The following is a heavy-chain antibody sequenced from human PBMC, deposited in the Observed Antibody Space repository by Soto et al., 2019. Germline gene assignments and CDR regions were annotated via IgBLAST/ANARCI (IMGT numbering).Heavy chain of an antibody. J-gene: IGHJ4*02. D-gene: IGHD3-9*01. V-gene: IGHV4-39*01. CDR2: IYYSGST. Sequence: PSETLSLTCTVSGGSISSSSYYWGWIRQPPGKGLEWIGSIYYSGSTYYNPSLKSRVTISVDTSKNQFSLKLSSVTAADTAVYYCARHSITILQKGYWGQGTLVTVSS. CDR3: ARHSITILQKGY. CDR1: GGSISSSSYY.